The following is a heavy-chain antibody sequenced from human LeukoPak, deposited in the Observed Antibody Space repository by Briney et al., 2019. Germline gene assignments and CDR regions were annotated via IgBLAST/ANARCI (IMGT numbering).Heavy chain of an antibody. J-gene: IGHJ4*02. CDR2: IGTAGDT. Sequence: PGGSLRHSCAASGFTFSSYDMHWVRQATGKGLEWVSAIGTAGDTYYPGSVKGRFTISRENAKNSLYLQMNSLRAGDTAVYYCARAADYGSGSPFDYWGQGTLVSVSS. V-gene: IGHV3-13*01. CDR3: ARAADYGSGSPFDY. CDR1: GFTFSSYD. D-gene: IGHD3-10*01.